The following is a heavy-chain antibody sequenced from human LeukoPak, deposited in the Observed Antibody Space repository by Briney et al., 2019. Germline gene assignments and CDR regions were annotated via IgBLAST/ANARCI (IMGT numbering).Heavy chain of an antibody. J-gene: IGHJ6*03. CDR2: ISWNSGSI. D-gene: IGHD3-10*01. V-gene: IGHV3-9*01. CDR1: GFTFDDYA. CDR3: AKDFGDYYSYYMDV. Sequence: GGSLRLSCAASGFTFDDYAMHWVRQAPGKGLEWVSDISWNSGSIGYADSVKGRFTISRDNSKNSLYLQMNSLRAEDTALYYCAKDFGDYYSYYMDVWGKGTTVTVSS.